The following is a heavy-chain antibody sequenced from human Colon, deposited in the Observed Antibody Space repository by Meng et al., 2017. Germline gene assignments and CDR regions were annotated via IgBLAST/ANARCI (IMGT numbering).Heavy chain of an antibody. D-gene: IGHD1-26*01. CDR1: GGSSSLGAFY. Sequence: SETLSPTCTVSGGSSSLGAFYWNWIRQFPGKGLEWIGYIYYSGTTYYHPSLKSRATFSVDSSKRQFSLKLSSVTAADTAVYFCAEGWTRYRWGQGKLVTVSS. CDR2: IYYSGTT. V-gene: IGHV4-31*03. CDR3: AEGWTRYR. J-gene: IGHJ4*02.